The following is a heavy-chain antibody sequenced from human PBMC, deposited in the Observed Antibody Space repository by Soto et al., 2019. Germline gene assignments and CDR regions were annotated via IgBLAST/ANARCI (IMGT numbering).Heavy chain of an antibody. J-gene: IGHJ4*02. V-gene: IGHV1-3*01. CDR1: GYTFTVYN. CDR2: INPGNGNT. CDR3: ARDPSGY. Sequence: QVQLVQSGAEVKKPGASVKVSCTASGYTFTVYNIHWVRQAPGQRLEWMGWINPGNGNTKYSQKFQDRVTITRDTSASTGYMEVSSLRSEDTALYFCARDPSGYWGQGTLVTVSS.